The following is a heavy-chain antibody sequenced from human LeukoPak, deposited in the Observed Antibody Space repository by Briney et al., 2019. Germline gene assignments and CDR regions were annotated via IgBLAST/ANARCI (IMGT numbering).Heavy chain of an antibody. Sequence: GGSLRLSCAASGFTFSSYSMNWVRQAPGKGLEWVSYISSSSSTIYYADSVKGRFTISRDNAKNSVYLDMNSLRVEDTALYYCVKDRGRRGAALVIDYCGQGTMVTVSS. J-gene: IGHJ4*02. V-gene: IGHV3-48*04. CDR2: ISSSSSTI. CDR3: VKDRGRRGAALVIDY. CDR1: GFTFSSYS. D-gene: IGHD5-18*01.